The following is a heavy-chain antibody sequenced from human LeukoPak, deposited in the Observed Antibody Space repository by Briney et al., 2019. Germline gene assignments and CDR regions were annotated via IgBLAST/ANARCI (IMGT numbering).Heavy chain of an antibody. Sequence: MPSETLSLTCSVSGGSFSGYYWSWIRQPPGKGLEWIGEINHSGSTNYNPSLKSRVTISVDASKNQFSLKLSSVTAADTAVYYCARSDTAMAVDYWGQGTLVTVSS. D-gene: IGHD5-18*01. J-gene: IGHJ4*02. CDR1: GGSFSGYY. CDR2: INHSGST. CDR3: ARSDTAMAVDY. V-gene: IGHV4-34*01.